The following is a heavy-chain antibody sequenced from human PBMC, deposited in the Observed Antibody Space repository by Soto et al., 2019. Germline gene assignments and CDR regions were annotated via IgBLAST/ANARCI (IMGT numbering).Heavy chain of an antibody. CDR2: ISAHNGNT. D-gene: IGHD6-19*01. CDR3: ARDFAEAVAGNWFDP. CDR1: GYTFTSYG. V-gene: IGHV1-18*01. Sequence: ASVKVSCKASGYTFTSYGISWVRQAPGQGLEWMGWISAHNGNTNYAQKLQGRVTMTTDTSTSTAYMELRSLRSDDTAVYYCARDFAEAVAGNWFDPWGQGTLVTVSS. J-gene: IGHJ5*02.